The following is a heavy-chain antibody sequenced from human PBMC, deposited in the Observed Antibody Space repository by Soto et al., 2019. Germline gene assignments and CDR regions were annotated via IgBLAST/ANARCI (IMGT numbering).Heavy chain of an antibody. V-gene: IGHV1-18*01. CDR2: IRVRNGDT. J-gene: IGHJ4*02. CDR3: ARESRTWVDGVIGPGDY. CDR1: GYIFTSND. Sequence: QVQFVQSGAEVKEPGDSVKVSCRASGYIFTSNDITWVRQAPGQGLEWMGWIRVRNGDTHYAPKFRGRVTVTRDTSTSTAYSELRSLRSDDTAVYYGARESRTWVDGVIGPGDYWGQGTLVTVSS. D-gene: IGHD3-10*01.